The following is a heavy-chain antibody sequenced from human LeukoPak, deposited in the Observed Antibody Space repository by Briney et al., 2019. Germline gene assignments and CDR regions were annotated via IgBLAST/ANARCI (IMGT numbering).Heavy chain of an antibody. D-gene: IGHD6-19*01. V-gene: IGHV4-31*03. Sequence: SQTLSLTCTVSGDSISSGGYYWSWIRQHPGKSLEWIGYIYYSGSTNYNPSLKSRVTISVDTSKNQFSLKLSSVTAADTAVYYCARGRREWLVLFDYYGMDVWGQGTTVTVSS. J-gene: IGHJ6*02. CDR1: GDSISSGGYY. CDR3: ARGRREWLVLFDYYGMDV. CDR2: IYYSGST.